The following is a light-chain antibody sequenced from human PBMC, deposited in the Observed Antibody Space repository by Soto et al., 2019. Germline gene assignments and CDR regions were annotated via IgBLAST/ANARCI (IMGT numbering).Light chain of an antibody. V-gene: IGLV4-60*03. CDR1: SGHSSYI. CDR3: QSYDSSLSGSV. CDR2: LEGSGSY. Sequence: QLVLTQSSSASASLGSSVKLTCTLSSGHSSYIIAWHQQQPGKAPRYLMKLEGSGSYNKGSGVPDRFSGSSSGADRYLTISNLQSEDEADYYCQSYDSSLSGSVFGGGTKLTVL. J-gene: IGLJ2*01.